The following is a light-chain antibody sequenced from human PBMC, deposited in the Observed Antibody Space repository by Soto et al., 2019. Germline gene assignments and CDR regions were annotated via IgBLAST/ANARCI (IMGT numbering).Light chain of an antibody. CDR2: GAS. CDR1: QSVSSSY. J-gene: IGKJ3*01. CDR3: QQYXSSXFT. V-gene: IGKV3-20*01. Sequence: EIVLTQSPGTLSLSPGERATLSCRASQSVSSSYLAWYQQKPGQAPRLLIYGASSRATGIPDRFSGSGSSTXXXLTXXXXXXXDXAXXYCQQYXSSXFTFGPGTKVDIK.